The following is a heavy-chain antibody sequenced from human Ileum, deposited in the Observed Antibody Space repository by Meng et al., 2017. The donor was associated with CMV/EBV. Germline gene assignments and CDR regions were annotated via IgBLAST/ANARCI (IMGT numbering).Heavy chain of an antibody. CDR1: GFTFSIFG. CDR3: ARDRAYKTTSPDPFDC. D-gene: IGHD1-14*01. V-gene: IGHV3-48*03. CDR2: IDFTGSTK. J-gene: IGHJ4*02. Sequence: GGSLRLSCAASGFTFSIFGLNWVRQAPGKGPEWVSYIDFTGSTKQYSDSVKGRFTITRDNAENSLYLQMNSLRVDDTAVYYCARDRAYKTTSPDPFDCWGRGTLVNVSS.